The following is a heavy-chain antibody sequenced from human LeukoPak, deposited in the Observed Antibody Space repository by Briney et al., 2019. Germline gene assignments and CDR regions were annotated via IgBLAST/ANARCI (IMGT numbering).Heavy chain of an antibody. CDR2: INPNSGGT. V-gene: IGHV1-2*02. J-gene: IGHJ5*02. Sequence: GASVKVSCKASGYTFTGYYVHWVRQAPGQGPEWMGWINPNSGGTNYAQKFQGRVTMTRDTSISTAYMELSRLRSDDTAVYYCAGEPPGNWFDPWGQGTLVTVSS. CDR1: GYTFTGYY. CDR3: AGEPPGNWFDP.